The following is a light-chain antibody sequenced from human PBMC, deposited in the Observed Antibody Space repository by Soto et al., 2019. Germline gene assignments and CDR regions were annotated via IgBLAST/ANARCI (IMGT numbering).Light chain of an antibody. CDR2: DIT. CDR3: CSYAGISSYV. Sequence: QSALTQPRSVSGSPGQSVTISCTGTSSDVGRFEYVSWYQQHPGEAPKVGVYDITKRPSGVPDRVFGSKSGNTASLTISRLQPEDAADYYCCSYAGISSYVFGTGTTAPVL. V-gene: IGLV2-11*01. CDR1: SSDVGRFEY. J-gene: IGLJ1*01.